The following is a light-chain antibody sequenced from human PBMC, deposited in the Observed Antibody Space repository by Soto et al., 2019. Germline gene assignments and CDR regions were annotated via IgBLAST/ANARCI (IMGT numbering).Light chain of an antibody. Sequence: EIVMTQSPATLSVSPGGRATLSCRASPSVTNFLAWYQQKPGQAPRLLIYGASSRATGIPDRFSGSGPGTDFTLTISRLEPEDFAVYYCQQYGSSPVTFGQGTRLEIK. CDR3: QQYGSSPVT. CDR2: GAS. CDR1: PSVTNF. V-gene: IGKV3-20*01. J-gene: IGKJ5*01.